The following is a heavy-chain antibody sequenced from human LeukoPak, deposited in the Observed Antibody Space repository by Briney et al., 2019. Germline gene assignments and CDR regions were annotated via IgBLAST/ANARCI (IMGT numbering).Heavy chain of an antibody. J-gene: IGHJ4*02. V-gene: IGHV3-48*01. Sequence: GGSLRLSCAASGFIFSSYSMNWVRQAPGKGLEWVSYISSSSSTIYYADSVKGRFTISRDNAKDSLYLQMSGLRAEDTAVYYCARVLHKRNYDSSTYYGYWGQGTLVTVSS. CDR1: GFIFSSYS. D-gene: IGHD3-22*01. CDR2: ISSSSSTI. CDR3: ARVLHKRNYDSSTYYGY.